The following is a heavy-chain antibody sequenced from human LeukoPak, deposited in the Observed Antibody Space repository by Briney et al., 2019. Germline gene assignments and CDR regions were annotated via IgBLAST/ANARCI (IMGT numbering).Heavy chain of an antibody. CDR1: AFTFSSYA. V-gene: IGHV3-30-3*01. CDR3: ARDQMAAGGNLDPYFDY. Sequence: GGSLRLSCVASAFTFSSYAIHWVRQAPGQGLEWVAVISYDGSNKYYADSVKGRFTISGDNSKNTVYLQMNSLRADDTAVYYCARDQMAAGGNLDPYFDYWGQGTLVTVSS. J-gene: IGHJ4*02. D-gene: IGHD6-13*01. CDR2: ISYDGSNK.